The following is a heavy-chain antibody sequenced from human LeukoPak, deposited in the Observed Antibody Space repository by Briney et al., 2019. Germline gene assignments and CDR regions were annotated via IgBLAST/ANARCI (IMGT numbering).Heavy chain of an antibody. D-gene: IGHD2-15*01. Sequence: PGGSLRLSCAASGFTFSSYSMNWVRQAPGKGLEWVSYISSSSSTIYYADSVKGRFTISRDNAKNSLYLQMNSLRAEDTAVYYCARRARYCSGGSCYSLYYFDYWGQGTLVTVSS. V-gene: IGHV3-48*04. CDR2: ISSSSSTI. CDR1: GFTFSSYS. CDR3: ARRARYCSGGSCYSLYYFDY. J-gene: IGHJ4*02.